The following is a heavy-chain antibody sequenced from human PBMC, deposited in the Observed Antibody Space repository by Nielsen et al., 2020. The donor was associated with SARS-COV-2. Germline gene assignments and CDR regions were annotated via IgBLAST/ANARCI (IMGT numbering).Heavy chain of an antibody. D-gene: IGHD1-26*01. Sequence: GGSLRLSCAASGFTFDDYAMHWVRQAPGKGLEWVSGISWNSGSIGYADSVKGRFTISRDNAKNSLYLQMNSLRAEDTALYYCAKVAASMEDAFDIWGQGTMVTVSS. CDR2: ISWNSGSI. J-gene: IGHJ3*02. CDR1: GFTFDDYA. V-gene: IGHV3-9*01. CDR3: AKVAASMEDAFDI.